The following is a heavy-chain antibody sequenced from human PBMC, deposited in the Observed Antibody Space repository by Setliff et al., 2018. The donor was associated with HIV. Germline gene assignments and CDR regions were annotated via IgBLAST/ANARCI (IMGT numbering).Heavy chain of an antibody. D-gene: IGHD3-3*01. J-gene: IGHJ3*01. V-gene: IGHV5-51*01. CDR2: IYPYDSDT. Sequence: GESLKISCKGSGYSFTTYWIGWVRQMPGKGLEWMGIIYPYDSDTRYNPSFQGHVTISADKSISTAYVQWSGLKASDTAVYYCARRPYYDSWSGHQAFDVWGQGTMVTVSS. CDR3: ARRPYYDSWSGHQAFDV. CDR1: GYSFTTYW.